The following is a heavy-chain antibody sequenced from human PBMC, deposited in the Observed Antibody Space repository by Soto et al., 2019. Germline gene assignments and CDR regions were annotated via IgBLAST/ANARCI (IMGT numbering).Heavy chain of an antibody. CDR1: GFPFNSHA. Sequence: ASMKGSCKASGFPFNSHAMHWVRQAPGQRLEWMGWINAGNGNTKYSQKFQGRVTITRDTSASTAYMELRSLRSEDTAVFYCARAFITMVRGVYNWFDPWGQGTLVTVS. J-gene: IGHJ5*02. CDR3: ARAFITMVRGVYNWFDP. V-gene: IGHV1-3*01. CDR2: INAGNGNT. D-gene: IGHD3-10*01.